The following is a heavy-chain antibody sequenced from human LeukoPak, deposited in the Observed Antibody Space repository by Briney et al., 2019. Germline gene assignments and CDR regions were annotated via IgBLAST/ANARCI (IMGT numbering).Heavy chain of an antibody. D-gene: IGHD1-26*01. V-gene: IGHV1-24*01. Sequence: ASVKVSCXVSGYTRTVLSMHWVRQALGKGLEWMGGFDPEDAETIYTQKFQGRVTMTEDTSTDTAYMELSSLRSEDTAVYYCATGGGGSYSYWGQGTLVTVSS. J-gene: IGHJ4*02. CDR2: FDPEDAET. CDR3: ATGGGGSYSY. CDR1: GYTRTVLS.